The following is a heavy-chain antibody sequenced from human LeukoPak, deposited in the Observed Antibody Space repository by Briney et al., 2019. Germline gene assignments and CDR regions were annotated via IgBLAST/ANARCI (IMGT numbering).Heavy chain of an antibody. CDR3: AKAADVLLWFGEPGGYYFDY. CDR2: ISGSGGST. D-gene: IGHD3-10*01. V-gene: IGHV3-23*01. CDR1: GFTFSSYA. Sequence: PGGSLRLSCAASGFTFSSYAMSWVRQAPGKGLGWVSAISGSGGSTYYADSVKGRFTISRDNSKNTLYLQMNSLRAEDTAVYYCAKAADVLLWFGEPGGYYFDYWGQGTLVTVSS. J-gene: IGHJ4*02.